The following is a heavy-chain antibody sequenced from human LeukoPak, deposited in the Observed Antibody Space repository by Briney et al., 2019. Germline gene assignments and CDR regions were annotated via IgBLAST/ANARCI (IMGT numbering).Heavy chain of an antibody. V-gene: IGHV3-74*03. CDR2: INSDGSTT. Sequence: PGGSLRLSCAASGFSFSGSWMHWVSQAPAKGLVWVSRINSDGSTTTYADSVQGRFTISRDNAKNTLYLQMNSLRAEDTAVYYCIRGLGGGSDYWGLGTLVTVTS. CDR3: IRGLGGGSDY. J-gene: IGHJ4*02. D-gene: IGHD4-23*01. CDR1: GFSFSGSW.